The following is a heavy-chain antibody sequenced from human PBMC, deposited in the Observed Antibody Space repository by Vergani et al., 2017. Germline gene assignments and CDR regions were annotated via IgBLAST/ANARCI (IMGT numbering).Heavy chain of an antibody. CDR1: GGSISPYY. D-gene: IGHD3-9*01. CDR2: IYTSEST. Sequence: QVQLQESGPGLVKPSETLSLTCIVSGGSISPYYWSWIRQPAGKGLEWIGRIYTSESTNYNPSLKSRVTMSVYTSKNQFSLRLNSLTAADTAVYYCARRSGIVYDIFSGTQYFFDFWGQGTLVTVSS. CDR3: ARRSGIVYDIFSGTQYFFDF. V-gene: IGHV4-4*07. J-gene: IGHJ4*02.